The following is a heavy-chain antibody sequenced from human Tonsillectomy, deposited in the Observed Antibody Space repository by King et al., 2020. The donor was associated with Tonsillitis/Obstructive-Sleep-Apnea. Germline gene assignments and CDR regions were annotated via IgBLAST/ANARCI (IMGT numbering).Heavy chain of an antibody. V-gene: IGHV3-53*01. CDR3: ARFDCSSTSCYCDY. CDR2: IYIGGST. D-gene: IGHD2-2*01. Sequence: VQLVESGGGLIQPGGSLRLSCAASGFTVSSNYMSWVRQAPGKGLEWVAVIYIGGSTYYADSVTGRFTISRDNSKNTLYLQMNSLRAEDTAVYYCARFDCSSTSCYCDYWGQGTLVTVSS. J-gene: IGHJ4*02. CDR1: GFTVSSNY.